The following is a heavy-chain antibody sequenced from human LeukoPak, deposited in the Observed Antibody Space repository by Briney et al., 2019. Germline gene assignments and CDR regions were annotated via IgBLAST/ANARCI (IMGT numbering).Heavy chain of an antibody. Sequence: ASETLSLTCTVSGGSVTDYYWSWLRHSPGKGLKWIGYIYYTGTSYNPSLKSRVTISADTSKNQFSLKLSSVTAADTAVYYCARTWSYYYDSSGPTGAFDPWGQGTLVTVSS. J-gene: IGHJ5*02. V-gene: IGHV4-59*02. CDR3: ARTWSYYYDSSGPTGAFDP. CDR2: IYYTGT. D-gene: IGHD3-22*01. CDR1: GGSVTDYY.